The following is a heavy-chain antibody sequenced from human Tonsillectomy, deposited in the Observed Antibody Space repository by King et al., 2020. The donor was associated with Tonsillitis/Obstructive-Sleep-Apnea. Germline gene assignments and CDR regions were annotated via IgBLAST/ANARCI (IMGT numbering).Heavy chain of an antibody. D-gene: IGHD3-10*01. CDR2: ISAYDGST. V-gene: IGHV1-18*01. J-gene: IGHJ4*02. CDR1: GYTFTSYG. Sequence: QLVQSGAEVKKPGASVKVSCKASGYTFTSYGISWVRQAPGQGLEWMGWISAYDGSTNHAQKLQGRVTMTTDTSTSTAYMELRSLRSDDTAVYYCAREVGMRGVFYPFDYWGQGTLVTVSS. CDR3: AREVGMRGVFYPFDY.